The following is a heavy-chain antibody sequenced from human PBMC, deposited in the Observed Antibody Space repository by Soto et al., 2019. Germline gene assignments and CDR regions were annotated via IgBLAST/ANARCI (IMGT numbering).Heavy chain of an antibody. J-gene: IGHJ6*02. V-gene: IGHV1-69*13. CDR1: GGTFSSYA. CDR2: IIPIFGTA. Sequence: SVKVSCKASGGTFSSYAISWVRQAPGQGLEWMGGIIPIFGTANYAQKFQGRVTITADESTSTAYMELSSLRSEDTAVYYCARQKDIVVVPAAVDYYYGMDVWGQGTTVTVSS. D-gene: IGHD2-2*01. CDR3: ARQKDIVVVPAAVDYYYGMDV.